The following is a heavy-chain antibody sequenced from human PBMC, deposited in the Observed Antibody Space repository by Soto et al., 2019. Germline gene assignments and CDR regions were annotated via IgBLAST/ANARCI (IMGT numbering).Heavy chain of an antibody. Sequence: PGGSLRLSCAASGFTFSSYAMSWVRQAPGKGLEWVSAISGSGGSTYYADSVKGRFTISRDNAKNTLYLQMNSLRAEDTAVYYCASSTTVVTRDYYYYYGMDVWGQGTTVTVSS. CDR2: ISGSGGST. D-gene: IGHD4-17*01. J-gene: IGHJ6*02. CDR1: GFTFSSYA. CDR3: ASSTTVVTRDYYYYYGMDV. V-gene: IGHV3-23*01.